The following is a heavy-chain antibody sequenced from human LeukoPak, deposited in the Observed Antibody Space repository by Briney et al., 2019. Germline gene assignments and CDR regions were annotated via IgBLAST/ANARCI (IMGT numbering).Heavy chain of an antibody. J-gene: IGHJ6*02. Sequence: PETLSLTRTVSGGSISSYYWSWIRQPPGKGLEWIGYIYYSGSTNYNPSLKSRVTISVDTSKNQFSLKLSSVTAADTAVYYCARVPTNYYGSGSPFLYYYGMDVWGQGTTVTVSS. CDR2: IYYSGST. CDR3: ARVPTNYYGSGSPFLYYYGMDV. D-gene: IGHD3-10*01. CDR1: GGSISSYY. V-gene: IGHV4-59*01.